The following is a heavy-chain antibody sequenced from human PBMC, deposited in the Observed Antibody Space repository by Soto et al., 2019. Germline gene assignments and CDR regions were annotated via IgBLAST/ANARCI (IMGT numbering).Heavy chain of an antibody. V-gene: IGHV3-7*01. CDR2: IKQDGSQK. CDR1: GFTFSNFW. CDR3: AKCSRSDVSA. J-gene: IGHJ4*02. Sequence: PGGSLRLSCVASGFTFSNFWMSWVRQAPGKGLEWVANIKQDGSQKDYVESVKGRFTVSRDNAKNSLYLQMNSLRAEDTAVYQCAKCSRSDVSAWGQGTLVTVSS. D-gene: IGHD2-2*01.